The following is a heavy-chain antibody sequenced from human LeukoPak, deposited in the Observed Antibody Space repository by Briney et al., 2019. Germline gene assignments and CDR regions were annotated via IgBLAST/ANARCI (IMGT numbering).Heavy chain of an antibody. D-gene: IGHD6-19*01. J-gene: IGHJ4*02. V-gene: IGHV3-30-3*01. Sequence: PGGSLRLSCAASGFTFSSYAMHWVRQAPGKGLEWVAVISYDGSNKYYADSVKGRFTISRDNSKNTLYLQMNSLRAEDTAVYYCARESRQGTAVAAPFDYWGQGTLVTVSS. CDR1: GFTFSSYA. CDR2: ISYDGSNK. CDR3: ARESRQGTAVAAPFDY.